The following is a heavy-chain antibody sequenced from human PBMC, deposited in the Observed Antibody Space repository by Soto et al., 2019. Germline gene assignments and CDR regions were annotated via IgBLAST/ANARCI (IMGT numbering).Heavy chain of an antibody. D-gene: IGHD6-6*01. CDR1: GYTFTSYD. V-gene: IGHV1-8*01. CDR2: MNPNSGNT. CDR3: ARDRSIATRNWFDP. Sequence: ASVKVSCKASGYTFTSYDINWVRQATGQGLEWMGWMNPNSGNTGYAQKFQGWVTMTRDTSISTAYMELSRLRSDDTAVYYCARDRSIATRNWFDPWGQGTLVTVSS. J-gene: IGHJ5*02.